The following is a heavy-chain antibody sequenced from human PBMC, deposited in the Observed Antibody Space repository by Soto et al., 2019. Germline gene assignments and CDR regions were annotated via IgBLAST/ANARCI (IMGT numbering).Heavy chain of an antibody. CDR1: GFTFGSYW. CDR2: IDSDGSST. CDR3: ARGRPYGMDV. Sequence: GGSLRLSCAASGFTFGSYWMNWVRQAPGKGLVWVSRIDSDGSSTTYAGSVKGRFTTSRDNAKNTLYLQMSSLRVEDTAVYYCARGRPYGMDVWGQGTTVTVSS. J-gene: IGHJ6*02. V-gene: IGHV3-74*01.